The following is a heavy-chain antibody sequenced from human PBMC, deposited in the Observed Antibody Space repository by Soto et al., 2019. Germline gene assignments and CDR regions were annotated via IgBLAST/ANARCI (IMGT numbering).Heavy chain of an antibody. CDR1: GGSISSYY. V-gene: IGHV4-59*12. CDR3: AADVGGYIYGLARH. Sequence: SETLSLTCTVSGGSISSYYWSWIRQPPGKGLEWIGYIYYSGSTNYNPSLKSRVTISRDMSTSTAYMELSSLRPEDTAVYYCAADVGGYIYGLARHWGPGTLVTVSS. CDR2: IYYSGST. J-gene: IGHJ4*02. D-gene: IGHD4-17*01.